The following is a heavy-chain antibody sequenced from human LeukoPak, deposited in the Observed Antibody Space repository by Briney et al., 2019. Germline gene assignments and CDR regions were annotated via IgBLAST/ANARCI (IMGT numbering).Heavy chain of an antibody. CDR3: AKDQQQLVSENYYFDY. CDR2: ISYDGSNK. D-gene: IGHD6-13*01. Sequence: GGSLRLSCAASGFTFSSYAMHWVRQAPGKGLEWVAVISYDGSNKYYADSVKGRFTISRDNSKNTLYLQMNSLRAEDTAVYYCAKDQQQLVSENYYFDYWGQGTLVTVSS. CDR1: GFTFSSYA. J-gene: IGHJ4*02. V-gene: IGHV3-30*04.